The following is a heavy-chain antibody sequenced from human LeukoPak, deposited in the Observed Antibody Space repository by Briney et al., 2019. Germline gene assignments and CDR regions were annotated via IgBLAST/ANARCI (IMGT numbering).Heavy chain of an antibody. Sequence: PSQTLSLTCTVSGGSISSYYWSWIRQPAGKGLEWIGRIYTSGSTNYNPSLKSRVTMSADTSKNQFSLKLSSVTAADTAVYYCARGLLWFGELIDAFDIWGQGTMVTVSS. D-gene: IGHD3-10*01. V-gene: IGHV4-4*07. J-gene: IGHJ3*02. CDR2: IYTSGST. CDR1: GGSISSYY. CDR3: ARGLLWFGELIDAFDI.